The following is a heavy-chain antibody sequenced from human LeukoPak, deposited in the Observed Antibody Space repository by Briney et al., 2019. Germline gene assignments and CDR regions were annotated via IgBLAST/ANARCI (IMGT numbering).Heavy chain of an antibody. CDR1: GFTFSDFY. CDR2: ISSSGSTI. CDR3: AKVSSGWFSDAFDI. Sequence: KSGGSLRLSCAASGFTFSDFYMSWIRQAPGKGLEWVSYISSSGSTIYYADSVKGRFTISRDNSKNTLYLQMNSLRAEDTAVYYCAKVSSGWFSDAFDIWGQGTMVTVSS. D-gene: IGHD6-19*01. V-gene: IGHV3-11*01. J-gene: IGHJ3*02.